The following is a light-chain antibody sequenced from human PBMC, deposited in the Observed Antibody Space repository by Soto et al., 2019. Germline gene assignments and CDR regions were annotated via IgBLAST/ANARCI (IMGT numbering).Light chain of an antibody. CDR3: GTWDSSFYV. J-gene: IGLJ1*01. CDR2: DNN. CDR1: SSNIGNNY. V-gene: IGLV1-51*01. Sequence: VLTQPPSVSAAPGQKVTISCSGSSSNIGNNYVSWYQQLPGTAPKLLIYDNNKRPSGIPDRFSGSKSGTSATLGITGLQTGQEADYYCGTWDSSFYVFGTGTKVTAL.